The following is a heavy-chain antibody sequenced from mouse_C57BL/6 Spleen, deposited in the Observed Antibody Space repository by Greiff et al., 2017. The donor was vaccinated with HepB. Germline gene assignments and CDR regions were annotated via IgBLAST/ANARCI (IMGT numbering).Heavy chain of an antibody. Sequence: EVQPQQSGPELVKPGASVKMSCKASGYTFTDYNMHWVKQSHGKSLEWIGYINPNNGGTSYNQKFKGKATLTVNKSSSTAYMELRSLTSEDSAVYYCARGYYGSSYGYAMDYWGQGTSVTVSS. CDR1: GYTFTDYN. CDR3: ARGYYGSSYGYAMDY. J-gene: IGHJ4*01. D-gene: IGHD1-1*01. CDR2: INPNNGGT. V-gene: IGHV1-22*01.